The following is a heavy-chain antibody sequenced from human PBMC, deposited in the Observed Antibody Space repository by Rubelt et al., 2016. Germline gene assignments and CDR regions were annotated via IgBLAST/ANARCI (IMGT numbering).Heavy chain of an antibody. D-gene: IGHD3-9*01. Sequence: GKGLEWVTVISYDGSNKYYADSVKGRFTISRDNSKNTLYLQMNSLRAEETAVYYCAKDLGILTDAFDIWGQGTMVTVSS. CDR3: AKDLGILTDAFDI. V-gene: IGHV3-30*18. CDR2: ISYDGSNK. J-gene: IGHJ3*02.